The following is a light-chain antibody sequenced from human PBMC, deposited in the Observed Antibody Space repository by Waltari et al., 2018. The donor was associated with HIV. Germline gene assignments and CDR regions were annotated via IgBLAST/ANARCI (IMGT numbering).Light chain of an antibody. CDR3: ASWDDNLGHWI. V-gene: IGLV1-47*01. CDR1: KSNIGNNF. J-gene: IGLJ2*01. Sequence: QPKMTQAPSASKTPGQRITMSCSGTKSNIGNNFIYWYQQIAGAAPRLVMARKDQRPAGVPDRFSGTKSGTSAFLAITGLRLDDEATYFCASWDDNLGHWIFGGGTKLTVL. CDR2: RKD.